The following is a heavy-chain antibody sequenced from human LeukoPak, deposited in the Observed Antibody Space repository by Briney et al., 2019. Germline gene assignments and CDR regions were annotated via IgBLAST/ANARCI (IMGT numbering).Heavy chain of an antibody. Sequence: PGRSLRLSCTASGFTFGDYAMSWVRQAPGKGLEYVSAISSNGRITYYANSVKGRFTISRDNSKNILYLQMGSLRGEDTAVYFCARVSGWYWFDNWGQGTLVTVSS. D-gene: IGHD6-19*01. CDR3: ARVSGWYWFDN. J-gene: IGHJ4*02. CDR1: GFTFGDYA. CDR2: ISSNGRIT. V-gene: IGHV3-64*01.